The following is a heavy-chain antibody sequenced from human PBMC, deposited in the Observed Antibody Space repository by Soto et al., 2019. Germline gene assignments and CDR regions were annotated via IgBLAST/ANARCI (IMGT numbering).Heavy chain of an antibody. CDR3: ARESGDGDRPAYWYFDI. CDR1: GFTVSSNY. Sequence: EVQLVESGGGLVQPGGSLRLYCAASGFTVSSNYMRWVRQAPGKGLEWVSVIYSGGSTYYADSVKGRLTISRDNSKNTLYLQMNSVRAEDTAVSYCARESGDGDRPAYWYFDIWGRGTLVTVSS. J-gene: IGHJ2*01. V-gene: IGHV3-66*01. CDR2: IYSGGST.